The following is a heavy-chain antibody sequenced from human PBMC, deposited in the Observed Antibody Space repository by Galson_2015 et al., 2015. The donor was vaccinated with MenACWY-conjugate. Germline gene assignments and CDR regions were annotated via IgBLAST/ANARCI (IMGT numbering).Heavy chain of an antibody. Sequence: SVTVSCKASGYSFSSYDLSWVRQSPGHGLEWMGWISTSNENKHYARPFQGRVTMTRDTSTNTAYMELRSLRSDDTAIYYCARDDGRTRICLDSWGQGTLVTVSS. V-gene: IGHV1-18*01. D-gene: IGHD2-21*01. CDR1: GYSFSSYD. CDR2: ISTSNENK. J-gene: IGHJ4*02. CDR3: ARDDGRTRICLDS.